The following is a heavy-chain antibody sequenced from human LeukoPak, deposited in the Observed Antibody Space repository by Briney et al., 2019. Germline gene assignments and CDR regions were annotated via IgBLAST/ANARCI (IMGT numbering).Heavy chain of an antibody. Sequence: SETLSLTCTVSGGSITSYYWSWIRQPPGKGLEWIGYIYYSGNTNSNPSLNSRVTISVDTSKNQFSLKLSSVTAADTAVYYCARRGSGASLEYYFDLWGRGTLVTVSS. CDR1: GGSITSYY. CDR3: ARRGSGASLEYYFDL. J-gene: IGHJ2*01. V-gene: IGHV4-59*08. CDR2: IYYSGNT. D-gene: IGHD1-14*01.